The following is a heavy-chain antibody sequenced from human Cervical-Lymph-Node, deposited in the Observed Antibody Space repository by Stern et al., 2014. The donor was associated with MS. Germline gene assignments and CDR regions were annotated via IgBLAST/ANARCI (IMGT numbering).Heavy chain of an antibody. CDR2: MFSSGIP. V-gene: IGHV4-61*01. D-gene: IGHD6-19*01. CDR3: ARDTWYGSVWLGLTS. J-gene: IGHJ5*02. Sequence: QEQLQESGPGLVKPSETLSLTCTVSGDSVTSGSYYWTWIRQPPGKGLECIGYMFSSGIPKYIPSLESRVPISAGMSSNQFSLNLNSVTAADTATYYCARDTWYGSVWLGLTSWGRGTLVTVSS. CDR1: GDSVTSGSYY.